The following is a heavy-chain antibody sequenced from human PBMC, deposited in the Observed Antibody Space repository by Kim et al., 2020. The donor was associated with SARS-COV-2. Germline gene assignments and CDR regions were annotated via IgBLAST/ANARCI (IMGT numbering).Heavy chain of an antibody. V-gene: IGHV4-59*01. D-gene: IGHD5-12*01. Sequence: SETLSLTCTVSGGSISSYYWSWIRQPPGKGLEWIGYIYYSGSTNYNPPLKSRVTISVDTSKNQFSLKLSSVTAADTAVYYCAGGGGGYDYFDYWGQGTLV. CDR3: AGGGGGYDYFDY. J-gene: IGHJ4*02. CDR2: IYYSGST. CDR1: GGSISSYY.